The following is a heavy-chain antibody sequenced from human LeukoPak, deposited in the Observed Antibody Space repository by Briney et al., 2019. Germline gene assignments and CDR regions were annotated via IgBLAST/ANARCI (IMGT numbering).Heavy chain of an antibody. CDR3: ARDNSVGDNAWWFDP. D-gene: IGHD1-26*01. J-gene: IGHJ5*02. V-gene: IGHV1-46*01. Sequence: ASVKVSCKASGYTFTSYYMHWVRQAPGQGLEWMGLINPTGGSTGYAQKFQGRVTMTRDMSTSTDYIELSILRTEDTAIYYCARDNSVGDNAWWFDPWGQGTLVTVSS. CDR1: GYTFTSYY. CDR2: INPTGGST.